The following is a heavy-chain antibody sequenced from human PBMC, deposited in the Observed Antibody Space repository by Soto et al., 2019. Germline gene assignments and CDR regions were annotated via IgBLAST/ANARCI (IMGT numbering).Heavy chain of an antibody. J-gene: IGHJ3*02. CDR2: IWYDGSNK. V-gene: IGHV3-33*01. CDR1: GFTFSSYG. D-gene: IGHD3-10*01. Sequence: QVQPVESGGGVVQPGRSLRLSCAASGFTFSSYGMHWVRQAPGKGLEWVAVIWYDGSNKYYADSVKGRFTISRDNSKNTLYLQMNSLRAEDTAVYYCARVHHYYGSGSYDSDAFDIWGQGTMVTVSS. CDR3: ARVHHYYGSGSYDSDAFDI.